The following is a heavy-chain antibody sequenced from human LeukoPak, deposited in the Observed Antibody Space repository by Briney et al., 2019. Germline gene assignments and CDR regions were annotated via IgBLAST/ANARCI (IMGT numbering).Heavy chain of an antibody. CDR2: INWNGGNT. J-gene: IGHJ4*02. Sequence: GGSLRLSCAASGFTFDDYGMSWVRQAPGKGLEWVSGINWNGGNTGYADSVKGRFTISRDNAKNSLYLQMNSLRAEDTALHYCARIKGELNVVDYWGQGTLVTVSS. CDR1: GFTFDDYG. CDR3: ARIKGELNVVDY. V-gene: IGHV3-20*04. D-gene: IGHD1-26*01.